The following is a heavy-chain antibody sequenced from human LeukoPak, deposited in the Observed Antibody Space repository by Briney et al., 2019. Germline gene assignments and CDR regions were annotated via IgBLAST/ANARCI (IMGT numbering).Heavy chain of an antibody. V-gene: IGHV1-69*04. J-gene: IGHJ5*02. D-gene: IGHD3-22*01. Sequence: SVKVSCKASGGTFSSYAISWVRQAPGQGLEWMGRIIPILGIANYAQKFQGRVTITADKSTCTAYMELSSLRSEDTAVYYCARDYYYDSSGYPYNWFDPWGQGTLVTVSS. CDR1: GGTFSSYA. CDR3: ARDYYYDSSGYPYNWFDP. CDR2: IIPILGIA.